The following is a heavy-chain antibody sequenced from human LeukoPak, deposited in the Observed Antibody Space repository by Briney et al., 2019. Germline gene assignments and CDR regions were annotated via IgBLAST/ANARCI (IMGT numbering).Heavy chain of an antibody. J-gene: IGHJ6*03. CDR2: IRYDGSNK. CDR3: AKDRCSSTSCYNRGYYYYYMDV. D-gene: IGHD2-2*02. Sequence: GRSLRLSCAASGFTFSSYGMHWVRQPPGKGLEWVAFIRYDGSNKYYADSVKGRFTISRDNSKNTLYLQMNSLRAEDTAVYYCAKDRCSSTSCYNRGYYYYYMDVWGKGTTVTVSS. V-gene: IGHV3-30*02. CDR1: GFTFSSYG.